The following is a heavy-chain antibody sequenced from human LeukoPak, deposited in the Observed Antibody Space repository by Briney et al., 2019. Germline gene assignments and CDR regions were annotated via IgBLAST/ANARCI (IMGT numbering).Heavy chain of an antibody. V-gene: IGHV4-4*07. J-gene: IGHJ6*03. CDR3: ARVGSKPPHYYYYYMDV. CDR1: GGSISSYY. D-gene: IGHD4-11*01. CDR2: IYTSGST. Sequence: SETLSLTCTVSGGSISSYYWSWIRQPAGKGLEWIGRIYTSGSTNYNPSLKGRVTISVDTSKNQFSLKLSSVTAADTAVYYCARVGSKPPHYYYYYMDVWGKGTTVTVSS.